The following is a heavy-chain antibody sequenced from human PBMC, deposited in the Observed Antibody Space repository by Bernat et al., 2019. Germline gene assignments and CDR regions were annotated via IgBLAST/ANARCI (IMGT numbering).Heavy chain of an antibody. CDR1: GGSISSSSYY. D-gene: IGHD3-10*01. J-gene: IGHJ4*02. CDR3: ARRGGYYGSGSYYERDY. Sequence: QLQLQESGPGLVKPSETLSLTCTVSGGSISSSSYYWGWIRQPPGKGLEWIGSIYYSGSTYYNPSLKSRVTISVDTSKNQFSLKLSSVTAADTAVYYCARRGGYYGSGSYYERDYWGQGPLVTVSS. V-gene: IGHV4-39*01. CDR2: IYYSGST.